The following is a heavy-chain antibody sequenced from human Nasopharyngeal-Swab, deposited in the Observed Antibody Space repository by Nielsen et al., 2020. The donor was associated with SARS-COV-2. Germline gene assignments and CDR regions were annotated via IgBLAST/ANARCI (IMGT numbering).Heavy chain of an antibody. CDR3: AKAFGEDQLAEDAFDA. CDR1: GFTFSNYG. CDR2: ISYDGNIK. D-gene: IGHD3-16*01. Sequence: GGSLRLSCAASGFTFSNYGMRWVRQAPGKGLEWVAVISYDGNIKSYADSVRGRFLISRDNSHNTLYLQMSRLRTEDRAVYYCAKAFGEDQLAEDAFDAWGQGTMVTVSS. J-gene: IGHJ3*01. V-gene: IGHV3-30*18.